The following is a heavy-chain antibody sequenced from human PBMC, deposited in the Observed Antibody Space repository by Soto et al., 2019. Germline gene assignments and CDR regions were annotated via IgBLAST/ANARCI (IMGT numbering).Heavy chain of an antibody. D-gene: IGHD3-3*01. CDR2: MYYSGST. V-gene: IGHV4-59*01. J-gene: IGHJ4*02. CDR3: ASYSVRTIFGVVIPPV. Sequence: SETLSLTCTVSGGSISSYYWSWIRQPPGKGLEWIGYMYYSGSTNYNPSLKSRVTISLDTSKNQFSLKLSSVTAADTAVYYCASYSVRTIFGVVIPPVWGQGTLVTVSS. CDR1: GGSISSYY.